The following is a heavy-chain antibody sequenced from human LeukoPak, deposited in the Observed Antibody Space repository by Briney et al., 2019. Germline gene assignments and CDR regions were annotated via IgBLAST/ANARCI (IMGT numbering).Heavy chain of an antibody. D-gene: IGHD3-22*01. CDR2: ISGTGGNT. J-gene: IGHJ4*02. Sequence: GGSLRLSCAASGFTFSSYAMSWVRQAPGKGLEWVSAISGTGGNTYYADSVKGRFTISRDNSKNTLYLQMNSLRAEDTAVYYCASVSMIVVVVDYWGQGTLVTVSS. CDR1: GFTFSSYA. CDR3: ASVSMIVVVVDY. V-gene: IGHV3-23*01.